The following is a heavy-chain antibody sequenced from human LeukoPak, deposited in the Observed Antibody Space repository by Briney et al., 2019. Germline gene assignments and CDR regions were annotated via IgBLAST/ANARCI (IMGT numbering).Heavy chain of an antibody. V-gene: IGHV1-8*01. CDR1: GYTFTSYD. CDR2: MNPNSVNT. J-gene: IGHJ3*02. D-gene: IGHD3-9*01. Sequence: GASVKVSCKASGYTFTSYDINWVGQATGPRLEWMGWMNPNSVNTGHAQKFHARVTMPSNTSKSTAYMELSSLRSEDTAVYYCARSFRRGLRYFDWSPRGAFDIWGQGTMVSVSS. CDR3: ARSFRRGLRYFDWSPRGAFDI.